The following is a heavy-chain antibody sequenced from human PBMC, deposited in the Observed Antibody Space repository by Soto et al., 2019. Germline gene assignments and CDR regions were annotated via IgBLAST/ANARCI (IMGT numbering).Heavy chain of an antibody. CDR1: GYTFTSYG. J-gene: IGHJ3*02. CDR2: ISAYNGNT. Sequence: QVQLVQSGAEVKKPGASVKVSCKASGYTFTSYGISWVRQAPGQGLEWMGWISAYNGNTNYAQKLQGRVTMTTDTSTSTAHMELRSLRSDDTAVYYCASSISPAWSLSAFDIWGQGTMVTVSS. V-gene: IGHV1-18*04. CDR3: ASSISPAWSLSAFDI. D-gene: IGHD1-26*01.